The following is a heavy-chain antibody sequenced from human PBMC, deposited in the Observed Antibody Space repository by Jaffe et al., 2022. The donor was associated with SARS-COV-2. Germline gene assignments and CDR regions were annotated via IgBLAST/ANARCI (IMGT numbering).Heavy chain of an antibody. J-gene: IGHJ4*02. V-gene: IGHV3-21*01. CDR3: ASPILTGFSFLPCQT. CDR1: GFTFSSYS. D-gene: IGHD3-9*01. Sequence: EVQLVESGGGLVKPGGSLRLSCAASGFTFSSYSMNWVRQAPGKGLEWVSSISSSSSYIYYADSVKGRFTISRDNAKNSLYLQMNSLRAEDTAVYYCASPILTGFSFLPCQTWGQGTLVTVSS. CDR2: ISSSSSYI.